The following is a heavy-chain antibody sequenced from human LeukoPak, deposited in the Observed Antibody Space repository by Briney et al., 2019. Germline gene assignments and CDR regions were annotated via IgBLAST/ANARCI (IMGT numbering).Heavy chain of an antibody. Sequence: GGSLRLSCAACGFTCSSHDMHWVRQATGKGLEWVSAISGSGGSTYYADSVKARFTISRDNSKNTLYLQMNSLRAEDTAVYYCAKDLAVYGSGSYNDAFDIWGQGTMVTVSS. J-gene: IGHJ3*02. CDR3: AKDLAVYGSGSYNDAFDI. CDR1: GFTCSSHD. V-gene: IGHV3-23*01. D-gene: IGHD3-10*01. CDR2: ISGSGGST.